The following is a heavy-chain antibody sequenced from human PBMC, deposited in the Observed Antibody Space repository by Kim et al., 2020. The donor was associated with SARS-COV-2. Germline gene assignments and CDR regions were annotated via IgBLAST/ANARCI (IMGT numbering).Heavy chain of an antibody. CDR2: IYYSGST. D-gene: IGHD3-16*01. Sequence: SETLSLTCTVSGGSISSSSYYWGWIRQPPGKGLEWIGSIYYSGSTYYNPSLKSRVTISVDTSKNQFSLKLSSVTAADTAVYYCARLATLGVDAVDYFDYWGQGTLVTVSS. V-gene: IGHV4-39*01. J-gene: IGHJ4*02. CDR3: ARLATLGVDAVDYFDY. CDR1: GGSISSSSYY.